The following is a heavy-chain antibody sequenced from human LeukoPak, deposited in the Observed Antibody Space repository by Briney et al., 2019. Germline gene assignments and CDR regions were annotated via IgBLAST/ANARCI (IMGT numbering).Heavy chain of an antibody. D-gene: IGHD2-2*01. CDR2: ISYDGSNK. Sequence: PGGSLRLSCAASGFTFSSYAMHWVRQAPGKGLEWVAVISYDGSNKYYADSVKGRFTISRDNSKNTLYLQMNSLRAEDTAVYYCASEVETYGMDVWGQGTTVTVSS. J-gene: IGHJ6*02. V-gene: IGHV3-30*14. CDR3: ASEVETYGMDV. CDR1: GFTFSSYA.